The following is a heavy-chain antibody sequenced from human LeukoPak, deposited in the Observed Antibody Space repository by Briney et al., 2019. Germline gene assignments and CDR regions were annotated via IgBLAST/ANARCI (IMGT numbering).Heavy chain of an antibody. CDR1: GFTFSSYG. J-gene: IGHJ6*02. Sequence: GGSLRLSCAASGFTFSSYGMHWVRQAPGKGLEWVEVIWYDGSNKYYADSVKGRFTISRDNSKNTLYLQMNSLRAEDTAVYYCARIDMGQPYYYYYYGMDVWGQGTTVTVSS. D-gene: IGHD2-15*01. CDR2: IWYDGSNK. CDR3: ARIDMGQPYYYYYYGMDV. V-gene: IGHV3-33*01.